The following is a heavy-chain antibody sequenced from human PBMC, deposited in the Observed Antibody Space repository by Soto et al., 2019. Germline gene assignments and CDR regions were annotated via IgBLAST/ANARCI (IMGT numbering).Heavy chain of an antibody. CDR3: PGEPDS. CDR2: MYHSGST. V-gene: IGHV4-30-2*01. CDR1: GGSISSGGYS. D-gene: IGHD2-15*01. J-gene: IGHJ2*01. Sequence: PSETLSLTCAVSGGSISSGGYSWSWIRQPPGKGLEWIGYMYHSGSTYYNPSLKSRVTISIDRSKNQFSLKLSSVTAADTAVYYWPGEPDSGGRGILVPLPS.